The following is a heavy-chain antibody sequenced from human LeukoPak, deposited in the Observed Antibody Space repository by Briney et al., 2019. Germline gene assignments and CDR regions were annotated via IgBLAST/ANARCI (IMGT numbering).Heavy chain of an antibody. V-gene: IGHV4-59*08. J-gene: IGHJ3*02. D-gene: IGHD6-19*01. CDR2: VYQTGDT. CDR1: GGSMNNYY. CDR3: ARHKRRGLIAVAGTRAFDI. Sequence: PSETLSLTCTVSGGSMNNYYWSWFRRPPGKGLEWIAYVYQTGDTRYNPSLKSRVSISLDTSKNQFSLKVSSVTATDTAVYYCARHKRRGLIAVAGTRAFDIWGQGTMVTVSS.